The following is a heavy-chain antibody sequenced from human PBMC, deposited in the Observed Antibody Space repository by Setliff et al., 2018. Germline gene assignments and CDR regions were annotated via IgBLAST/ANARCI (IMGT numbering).Heavy chain of an antibody. CDR2: IYPGDSDT. Sequence: GESLKISCKDSGYIFTNYWIGWVRQMPGKGLEWMGIIYPGDSDTRYSPSFQGQVTISADKSITTAYLQWSSLKASDTAMYYCARGYYIPRGSHIVAYYYMDVWGKGTPVTVSS. V-gene: IGHV5-51*01. CDR1: GYIFTNYW. J-gene: IGHJ6*03. D-gene: IGHD3-3*01. CDR3: ARGYYIPRGSHIVAYYYMDV.